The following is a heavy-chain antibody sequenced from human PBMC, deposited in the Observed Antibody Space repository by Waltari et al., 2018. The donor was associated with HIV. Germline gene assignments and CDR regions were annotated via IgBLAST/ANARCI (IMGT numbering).Heavy chain of an antibody. CDR2: IYYSGGT. CDR1: GGSISSSSYY. D-gene: IGHD1-1*01. J-gene: IGHJ5*02. Sequence: QLQLQESGPGLVKPSETLSLTCTVSGGSISSSSYYWGWIRQPPGKGLEWIGSIYYSGGTYYNPSLKSRVTISVDTSKNQFSLKLSSVTAADTAVYYCARVSWHLERSVYNWFDPWGQGTLVTVSS. CDR3: ARVSWHLERSVYNWFDP. V-gene: IGHV4-39*07.